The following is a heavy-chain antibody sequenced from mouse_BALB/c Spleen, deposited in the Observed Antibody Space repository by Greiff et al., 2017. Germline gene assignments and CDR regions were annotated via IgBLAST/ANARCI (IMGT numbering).Heavy chain of an antibody. D-gene: IGHD2-10*02. CDR2: ISSGGST. CDR1: GFTFSSYA. CDR3: ARYGNFLYFDV. V-gene: IGHV5-6-5*01. J-gene: IGHJ1*01. Sequence: EVQRVESGGGLVKPGGSLKLSCAASGFTFSSYAMSWVRQTPEKRLEWVASISSGGSTYYPDSVKGRFTISRDNARNILYLQMSSLRSEDTAMYYCARYGNFLYFDVWGAGTTVTVSS.